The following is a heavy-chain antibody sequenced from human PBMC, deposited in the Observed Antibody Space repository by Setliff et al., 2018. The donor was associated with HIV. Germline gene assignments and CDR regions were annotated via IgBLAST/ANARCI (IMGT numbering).Heavy chain of an antibody. CDR1: GYTFNNYA. D-gene: IGHD3-3*01. CDR2: INTNTGNP. V-gene: IGHV7-4-1*02. Sequence: ASVNVSCKASGYTFNNYAMNWVRQAPGQGLELMGWINTNTGNPTYAQGFTGRFVFSLDTSVSTAYLQISSLKAEDTAVYFCARDLKRPNSNFWGGYPIPFDSWGQGTLVTVSS. J-gene: IGHJ4*02. CDR3: ARDLKRPNSNFWGGYPIPFDS.